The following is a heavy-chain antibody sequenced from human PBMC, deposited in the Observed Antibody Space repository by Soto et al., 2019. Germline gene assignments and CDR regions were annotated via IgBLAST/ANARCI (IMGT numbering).Heavy chain of an antibody. Sequence: GGSLRLSCAASGFTFSSYGMHWVRQAPGKGLEWVAVISYDGSNKYYADSAKGRFTVSRDNSKDTLHLQMSSLRAEDTAVYYCAKISVPGTHLFDYWGQGTLVTVSS. CDR1: GFTFSSYG. V-gene: IGHV3-30*18. CDR2: ISYDGSNK. J-gene: IGHJ4*02. D-gene: IGHD6-13*01. CDR3: AKISVPGTHLFDY.